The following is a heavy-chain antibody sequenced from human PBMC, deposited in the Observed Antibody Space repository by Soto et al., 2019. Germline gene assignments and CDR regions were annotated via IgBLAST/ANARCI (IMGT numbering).Heavy chain of an antibody. D-gene: IGHD2-15*01. CDR3: AAAAACQGATCYSGHNWFDP. Sequence: QVQLIQSGAEVKRPGASVKVSCKVSGYTLAEVSIHWVRQAPGKGLEWMGGFDPEHDETLFAQRFQGRVTMTEDSSVDTAYLELNSLRSDDTAVYYCAAAAACQGATCYSGHNWFDPWGQGTLVTVSS. CDR1: GYTLAEVS. V-gene: IGHV1-24*01. CDR2: FDPEHDET. J-gene: IGHJ5*02.